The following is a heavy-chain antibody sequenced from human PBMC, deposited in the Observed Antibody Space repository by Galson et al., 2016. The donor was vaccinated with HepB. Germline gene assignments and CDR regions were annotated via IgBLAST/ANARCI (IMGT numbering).Heavy chain of an antibody. Sequence: SETLSLTCIVSGASLSSSDYYWGWIRQPPGRGLEWIGSIYYSENTYYNPSLQSRVTISVDTSTNQFSLRPNSVTAADTGVYYCAPGIVVAGKMYYYYMDVWGTGTTVTVSS. V-gene: IGHV4-39*01. D-gene: IGHD6-19*01. CDR3: APGIVVAGKMYYYYMDV. CDR1: GASLSSSDYY. J-gene: IGHJ6*03. CDR2: IYYSENT.